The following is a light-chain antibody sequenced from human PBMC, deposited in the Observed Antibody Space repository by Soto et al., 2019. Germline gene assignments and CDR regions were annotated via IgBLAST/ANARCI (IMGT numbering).Light chain of an antibody. CDR3: QKHSTSPRT. Sequence: DIVMTQSPSSLSASPGDRATITCRASRSVSNYLAWYQQKPGKDPKVLIYDASTWASGIPSRFSGSGSGTDFTLTISSLQPEDVATYYCQKHSTSPRTFGGGTKVEIK. CDR1: RSVSNY. CDR2: DAS. V-gene: IGKV1-27*01. J-gene: IGKJ4*02.